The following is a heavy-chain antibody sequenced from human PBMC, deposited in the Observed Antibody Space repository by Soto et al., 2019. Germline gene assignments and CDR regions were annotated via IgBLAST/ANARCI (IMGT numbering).Heavy chain of an antibody. V-gene: IGHV4-34*01. D-gene: IGHD2-21*02. CDR1: GGSFSGYY. J-gene: IGHJ4*02. CDR3: ATGGHIVVVTAWFDY. Sequence: SETLSLTCAVYGGSFSGYYWSWIRQPPGKGLEWIGEINHSGSTNYNPSLKSRVTISVDTSKNQFSLKLSSVTAADTAVYYCATGGHIVVVTAWFDYWGQGTLVTVSS. CDR2: INHSGST.